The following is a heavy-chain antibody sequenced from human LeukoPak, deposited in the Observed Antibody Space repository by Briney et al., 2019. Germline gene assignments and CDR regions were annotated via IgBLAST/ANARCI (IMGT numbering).Heavy chain of an antibody. CDR3: AGDSSSWSSFDY. D-gene: IGHD6-13*01. V-gene: IGHV1-69*13. J-gene: IGHJ4*02. CDR2: IIPIFGTA. CDR1: GGTFSSYA. Sequence: GASVKVSCKASGGTFSSYAISWVRQAPGQGLEWMGGIIPIFGTANYAQKFQGRVTITADESTSTAYMELSSLRSEDTAVYYCAGDSSSWSSFDYWGQGTLVTVSS.